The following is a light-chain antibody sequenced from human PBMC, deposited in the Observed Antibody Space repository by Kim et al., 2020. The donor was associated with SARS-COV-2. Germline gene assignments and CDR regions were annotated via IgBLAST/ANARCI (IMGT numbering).Light chain of an antibody. CDR3: QAWDSSTDVV. Sequence: VSPGQTASITCSGDKLGDKYACWYQQKPGQSPVLVIYQYSKRPSGIPERFSGSNSGNTATLTISGTQAMDEADYYCQAWDSSTDVVFGGGTQLTVL. V-gene: IGLV3-1*01. J-gene: IGLJ2*01. CDR2: QYS. CDR1: KLGDKY.